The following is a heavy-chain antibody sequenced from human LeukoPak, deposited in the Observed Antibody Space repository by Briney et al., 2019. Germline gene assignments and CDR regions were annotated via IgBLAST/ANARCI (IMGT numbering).Heavy chain of an antibody. CDR3: ATDNSSGWSENWFDP. CDR2: ISGSGGST. Sequence: GGSLRLSCAASGFTFSSYAMSWVRQAPGKGLEWVSAISGSGGSTYYADSVKGRFTISRDNSKNTLYLQMNSLRAEDTAVYYCATDNSSGWSENWFDPWGQGTLVTVSS. CDR1: GFTFSSYA. V-gene: IGHV3-23*01. J-gene: IGHJ5*02. D-gene: IGHD6-19*01.